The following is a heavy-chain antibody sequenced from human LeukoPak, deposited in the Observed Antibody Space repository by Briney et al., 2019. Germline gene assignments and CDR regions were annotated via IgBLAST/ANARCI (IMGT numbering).Heavy chain of an antibody. CDR1: GFTFSSYA. CDR2: ISGSGGST. Sequence: PGGSLRLSRAASGFTFSSYAMSWVRQAPGKGLEWVSAISGSGGSTYYADSVKGRFTISRDNSKNTLYLQMNSLRAEDTAVYYCAKDINSSGWGGGPDYWGQGTLVTVSS. D-gene: IGHD6-19*01. J-gene: IGHJ4*02. V-gene: IGHV3-23*01. CDR3: AKDINSSGWGGGPDY.